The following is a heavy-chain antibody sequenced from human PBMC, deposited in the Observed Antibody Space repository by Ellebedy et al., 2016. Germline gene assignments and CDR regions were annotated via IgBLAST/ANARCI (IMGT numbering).Heavy chain of an antibody. Sequence: SETLSLTCTVSGGSISSYYWSWIRQPPGKGLEWIGYIYYSGSTNYNPSLKSRVTISVDTSKNQFSLKLSSVTAADTAVYYCARGPIGELYHRWYFDLWGRGTLVTVSS. CDR1: GGSISSYY. CDR3: ARGPIGELYHRWYFDL. V-gene: IGHV4-59*08. D-gene: IGHD3-10*01. J-gene: IGHJ2*01. CDR2: IYYSGST.